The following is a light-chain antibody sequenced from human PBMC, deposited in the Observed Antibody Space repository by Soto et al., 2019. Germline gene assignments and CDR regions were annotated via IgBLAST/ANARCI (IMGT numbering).Light chain of an antibody. CDR2: AAS. J-gene: IGKJ3*01. Sequence: DIQMTQSPSSLSASVGDRVTITCRASQNIRNYLNWYQQKPGKAPKLLIYAASSLQSGVPSRFSGSGSGTDFTLAISSQQLEDFATYYCQRSYSTPFTFGPGTKVDIK. CDR3: QRSYSTPFT. CDR1: QNIRNY. V-gene: IGKV1-39*01.